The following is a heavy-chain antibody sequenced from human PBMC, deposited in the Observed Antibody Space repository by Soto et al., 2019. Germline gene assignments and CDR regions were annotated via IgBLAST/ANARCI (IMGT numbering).Heavy chain of an antibody. V-gene: IGHV1-69*02. Sequence: SVKVSCKASGGTFSSYTISWVRQAPGQGLEWMGRIIPILGIANYAQKFQGRVTITADKSTSTAYMELSSLRSEDTAVYYCASGQYSYGSNYYYYYYMDVWGKGTTVTVYS. CDR2: IIPILGIA. J-gene: IGHJ6*03. CDR1: GGTFSSYT. CDR3: ASGQYSYGSNYYYYYYMDV. D-gene: IGHD5-18*01.